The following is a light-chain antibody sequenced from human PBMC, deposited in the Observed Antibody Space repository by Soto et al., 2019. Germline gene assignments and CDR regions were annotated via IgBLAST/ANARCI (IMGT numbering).Light chain of an antibody. Sequence: QSVLTQPPSASGTPGQRVTISCSGSSSNIGSNTVNWYQHLPGTAPKLLIYSKNQRPSGVPDRFSGSKSGTSASLAISGFQSEDEADYYCAAWDDSLNAWMFGGGTKLTVL. CDR2: SKN. J-gene: IGLJ3*02. V-gene: IGLV1-44*01. CDR3: AAWDDSLNAWM. CDR1: SSNIGSNT.